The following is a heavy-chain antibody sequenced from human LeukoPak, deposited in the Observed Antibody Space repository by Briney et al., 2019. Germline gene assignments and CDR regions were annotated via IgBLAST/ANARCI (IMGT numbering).Heavy chain of an antibody. D-gene: IGHD2-21*01. CDR3: ARDLAVFHAFDI. CDR2: IYVSGST. V-gene: IGHV4-4*07. CDR1: GGSISSYY. J-gene: IGHJ3*02. Sequence: SETLSLTCTVSGGSISSYYWSWIRQPAVKVLEWIGRIYVSGSTNYNPSLKSRATMSVDTSKNQFFLKLSSVTAADTAVYYCARDLAVFHAFDIWGQGTMVTVSS.